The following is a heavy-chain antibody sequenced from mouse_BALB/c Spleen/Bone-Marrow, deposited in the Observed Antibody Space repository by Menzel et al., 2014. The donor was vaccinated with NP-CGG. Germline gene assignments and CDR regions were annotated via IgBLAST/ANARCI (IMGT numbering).Heavy chain of an antibody. V-gene: IGHV1-67*01. Sequence: VHLVESGPELVRPGVSVKISCKDSGYTFTENAMHWVKQSHAESLEWIGVTSTYXGNTNYNQKFKGKATMTVDKSSSTAYMELARLTSEDSAIYYCASTAGTNYDYFAYWGQGTTLTVSS. J-gene: IGHJ2*01. CDR3: ASTAGTNYDYFAY. CDR1: GYTFTENA. D-gene: IGHD1-2*01. CDR2: TSTYXGNT.